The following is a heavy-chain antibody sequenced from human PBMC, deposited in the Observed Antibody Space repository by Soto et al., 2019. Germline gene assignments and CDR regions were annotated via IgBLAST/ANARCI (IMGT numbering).Heavy chain of an antibody. CDR3: AKMSGATTLEYFHH. Sequence: EVQLLESGGGLVQPGGSLRLSCAASGSTFSSYAMNWVRQAPGKGLEWVSAISGTGGGIYYADSVKGRFTISRDNSKNTLYLQMNSLRAEDTAVYHCAKMSGATTLEYFHHWGQGTLVTVSS. CDR2: ISGTGGGI. D-gene: IGHD1-26*01. V-gene: IGHV3-23*01. J-gene: IGHJ1*01. CDR1: GSTFSSYA.